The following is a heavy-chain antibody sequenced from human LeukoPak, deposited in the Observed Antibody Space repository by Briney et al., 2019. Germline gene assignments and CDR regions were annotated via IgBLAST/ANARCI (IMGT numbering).Heavy chain of an antibody. Sequence: SETLSLTCTVSGGSISSGGYYWSWIRQPPGKGLEWIGYIYHSGSTYYNPSLKSRVTISVDTSKNQFSLKLSSVTAADTAVYYCARVGIAAAGLDPSWGQGTLVTVSS. CDR3: ARVGIAAAGLDPS. J-gene: IGHJ5*02. CDR1: GGSISSGGYY. V-gene: IGHV4-30-2*05. CDR2: IYHSGST. D-gene: IGHD6-13*01.